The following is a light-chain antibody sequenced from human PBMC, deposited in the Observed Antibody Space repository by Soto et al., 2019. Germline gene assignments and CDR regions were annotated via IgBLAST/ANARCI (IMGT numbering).Light chain of an antibody. CDR3: QQYGSSPPWT. Sequence: EIVLTPSPGTLSLSPGERATLSCRANQRVSRSYLAWYQQKPGQAPRLLIYGASSRATGIPDRFSGSGSGTDFALTISRLEAEDFAVYYCQQYGSSPPWTFGQGTKVEIK. CDR1: QRVSRSY. J-gene: IGKJ1*01. CDR2: GAS. V-gene: IGKV3-20*01.